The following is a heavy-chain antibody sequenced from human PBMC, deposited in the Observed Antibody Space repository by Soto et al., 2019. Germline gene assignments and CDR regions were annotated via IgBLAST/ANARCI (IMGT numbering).Heavy chain of an antibody. Sequence: QVQLVESGGGVVQPGRSLRLSCAASGFTFSSYAMHWVRQAPGKGLEWVAVISYDGSNKYYADSVKGRFTISRDNSKNPLYLQMNSLRAEDTAVYYCARDEMEITMFRGVHFDYWGQGTLVTVSS. CDR2: ISYDGSNK. CDR3: ARDEMEITMFRGVHFDY. CDR1: GFTFSSYA. D-gene: IGHD3-10*01. V-gene: IGHV3-30-3*01. J-gene: IGHJ4*02.